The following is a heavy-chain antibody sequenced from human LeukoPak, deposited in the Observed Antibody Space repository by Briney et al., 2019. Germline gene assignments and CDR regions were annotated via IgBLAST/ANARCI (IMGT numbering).Heavy chain of an antibody. J-gene: IGHJ4*02. CDR2: INHSGST. CDR3: ARGRGIDY. CDR1: GGSFSGYY. V-gene: IGHV4-34*01. Sequence: SETLSLTCAVYGGSFSGYYWSWIRQPPGKGLEWIGEINHSGSTNYNPSLKSRVTISVDTSKNQFSLKLSSVTAADTAVYYCARGRGIDYWGQGTLVTVSS.